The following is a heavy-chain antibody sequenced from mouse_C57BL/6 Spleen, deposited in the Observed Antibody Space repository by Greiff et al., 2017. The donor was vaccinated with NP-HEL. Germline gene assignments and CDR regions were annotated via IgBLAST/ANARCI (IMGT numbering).Heavy chain of an antibody. J-gene: IGHJ1*03. D-gene: IGHD2-4*01. CDR2: ISNLAYSI. V-gene: IGHV5-15*01. CDR3: ARRYYDYDGYFDV. CDR1: GFTFSDYG. Sequence: EVKLVESGGGLVQPGGSLKLSCAASGFTFSDYGMAWVRQAPRKGPEWVAFISNLAYSIYYADTVTGRFTISRENAKNTLYLEMSSLRSEDTAMYYCARRYYDYDGYFDVWGTGTTVTVSS.